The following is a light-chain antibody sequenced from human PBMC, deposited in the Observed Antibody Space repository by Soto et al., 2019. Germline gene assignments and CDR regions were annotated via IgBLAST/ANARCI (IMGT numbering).Light chain of an antibody. V-gene: IGKV3-15*01. Sequence: EIVMTQSPATLSVSPGERATLSCRASQSISINLAWYQHKPGQAPRLLIYDASTRATGIPARFSGSGSGTEFTLTISSLQSEDFAVYYCQQYNTWPPSYTFGQGTKLEIK. CDR3: QQYNTWPPSYT. CDR1: QSISIN. J-gene: IGKJ2*01. CDR2: DAS.